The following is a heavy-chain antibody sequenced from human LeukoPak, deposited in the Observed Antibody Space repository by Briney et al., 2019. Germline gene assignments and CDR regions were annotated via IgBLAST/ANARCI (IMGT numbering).Heavy chain of an antibody. CDR2: IYHSGST. J-gene: IGHJ4*02. CDR3: ARRSSSGYYPPDY. D-gene: IGHD3-22*01. Sequence: SETLSLTCTVSGGSISSYYWSWIRQPPGKGLEWIGSIYHSGSTYYNPSLKSRVTISVDTSKNQFSLKLSSVTAADTAAYYCARRSSSGYYPPDYWGQGTLVTVSS. CDR1: GGSISSYY. V-gene: IGHV4-59*08.